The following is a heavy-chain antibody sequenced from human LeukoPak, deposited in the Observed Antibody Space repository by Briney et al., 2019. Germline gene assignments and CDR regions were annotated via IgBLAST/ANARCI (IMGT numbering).Heavy chain of an antibody. CDR3: ARAPDDYDFWSGPFDY. J-gene: IGHJ4*02. CDR1: GYTFTNYG. V-gene: IGHV1-18*01. CDR2: ISAYSGDT. D-gene: IGHD3-3*01. Sequence: ASVKVSCKASGYTFTNYGISWVRQAPGQGLEWMGWISAYSGDTNYAQNLQGRVTMTTDTSTSTAYMELRSLRSDDTAVYYCARAPDDYDFWSGPFDYWGRGTLVTVSS.